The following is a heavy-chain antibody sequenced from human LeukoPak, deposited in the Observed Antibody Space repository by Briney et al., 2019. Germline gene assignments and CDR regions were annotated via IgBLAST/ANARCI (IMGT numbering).Heavy chain of an antibody. D-gene: IGHD4-11*01. Sequence: QSGGSLRLSCAASGFTVSSNSMSWVRQAPGKGLEWVSIIYSGGSTYNADSVKGRFTISRDNSKNTLYLQMNSLRAEETAVYYCAREGTVRGQGTLVTVSS. CDR2: IYSGGST. V-gene: IGHV3-66*01. CDR1: GFTVSSNS. J-gene: IGHJ4*02. CDR3: AREGTV.